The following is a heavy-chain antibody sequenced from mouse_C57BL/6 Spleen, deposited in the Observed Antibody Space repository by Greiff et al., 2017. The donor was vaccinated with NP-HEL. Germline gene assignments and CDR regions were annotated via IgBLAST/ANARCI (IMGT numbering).Heavy chain of an antibody. V-gene: IGHV1-55*01. CDR3: ARWAVVAPGFDV. CDR2: IYPGSGST. J-gene: IGHJ1*03. D-gene: IGHD1-1*01. Sequence: QVQLQQSGAELVKPGASVKMSCKASGYTFTSYRITWVKQRPGQGLEWIGDIYPGSGSTNYNEKFKSKATLTVDTSSSTAYMQLSSLTSEDSAVYYCARWAVVAPGFDVWGTGTTVTVSS. CDR1: GYTFTSYR.